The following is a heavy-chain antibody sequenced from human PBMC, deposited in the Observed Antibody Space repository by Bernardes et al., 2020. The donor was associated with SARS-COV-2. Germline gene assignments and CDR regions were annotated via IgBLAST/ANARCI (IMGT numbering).Heavy chain of an antibody. CDR2: ISGSGGST. CDR1: GFTFSSYA. D-gene: IGHD3-3*01. J-gene: IGHJ6*03. V-gene: IGHV3-23*01. Sequence: GGSLRLSCAASGFTFSSYAMSWVRQAPGKGLEWVSAISGSGGSTYYADSVKGRFTISRDNSKNTLYLQMNSLRAEDTAVYYCAKAVYYDFWSGYPNNYYYSYMAVWGKGTPVTVSS. CDR3: AKAVYYDFWSGYPNNYYYSYMAV.